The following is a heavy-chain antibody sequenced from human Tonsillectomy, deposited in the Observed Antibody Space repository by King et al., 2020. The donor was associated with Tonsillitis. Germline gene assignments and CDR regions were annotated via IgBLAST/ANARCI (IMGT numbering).Heavy chain of an antibody. D-gene: IGHD6-13*01. CDR1: GGSFSGHY. Sequence: VQLQQWGARLLKPSETLSLTCAVYGGSFSGHYWSWIRQPPGKGLEWIVEINQSGSANYNPSLKSRVTTSGDTSKNQFSLNLSSVTAADTAVYYCARGSVLSIAASEGASYHMDVWGKGTTVTVSS. J-gene: IGHJ6*03. V-gene: IGHV4-34*01. CDR3: ARGSVLSIAASEGASYHMDV. CDR2: INQSGSA.